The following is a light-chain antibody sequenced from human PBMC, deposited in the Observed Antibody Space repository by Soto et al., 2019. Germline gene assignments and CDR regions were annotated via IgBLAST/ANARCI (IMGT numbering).Light chain of an antibody. CDR3: SSYTSSSAPYV. CDR2: GVS. Sequence: QSALTQPASVSGSPGQSITISCTGTSSDVGDYNYVSWYQQHPGKAPTLMIYGVSNRPSGVSNRFSGSKSGNTASLTISGLQAEDEADYYCSSYTSSSAPYVFGTGTKVTVL. CDR1: SSDVGDYNY. J-gene: IGLJ1*01. V-gene: IGLV2-14*01.